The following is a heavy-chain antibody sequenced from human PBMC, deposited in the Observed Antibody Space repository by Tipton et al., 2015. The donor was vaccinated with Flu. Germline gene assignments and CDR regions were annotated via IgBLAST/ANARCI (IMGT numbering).Heavy chain of an antibody. V-gene: IGHV4-61*02. CDR1: GGSISSGSYY. CDR2: IYTSGST. J-gene: IGHJ5*02. D-gene: IGHD3-10*01. Sequence: LRFSCTVSGGSISSGSYYWSWIRQPAGKGLEWIGRIYTSGSTNYNPSLKSRVTISVDTSKNQFSLKLSSVTAADTAVYYCARDLFGEKDWFDPWGQGTLVTVSS. CDR3: ARDLFGEKDWFDP.